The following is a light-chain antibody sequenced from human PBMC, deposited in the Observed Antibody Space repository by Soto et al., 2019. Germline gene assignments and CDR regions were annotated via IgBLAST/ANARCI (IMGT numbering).Light chain of an antibody. Sequence: EIVMTQSPATLSLSPGERATLSCRASQSVINNLAWYQQKPGQAPRLLIYAVSTRATGIPARFSGSGSGTEFTLTISSLQSEDFAVYYCQQGDNWPWTFGQGTKVEIK. J-gene: IGKJ1*01. CDR1: QSVINN. CDR3: QQGDNWPWT. CDR2: AVS. V-gene: IGKV3D-15*01.